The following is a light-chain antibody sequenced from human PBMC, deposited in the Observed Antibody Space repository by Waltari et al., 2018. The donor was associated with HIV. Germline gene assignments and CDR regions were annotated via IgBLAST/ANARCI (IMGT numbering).Light chain of an antibody. V-gene: IGLV2-11*01. CDR1: SSDVGGYNY. CDR2: DVS. CDR3: CSYAGSYTGV. J-gene: IGLJ3*02. Sequence: QSALTQPRSVSGSPGQSVPISCTGTSSDVGGYNYVSWYQQHPGKAPKLMIYDVSKRPSGVTDRFSGSKSGNTASLTISGLQAEDEADYYCCSYAGSYTGVFGGGTKLTVL.